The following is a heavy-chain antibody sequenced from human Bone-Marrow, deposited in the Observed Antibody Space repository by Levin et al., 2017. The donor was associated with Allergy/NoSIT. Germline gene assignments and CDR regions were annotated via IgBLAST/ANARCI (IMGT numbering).Heavy chain of an antibody. CDR1: GFTFSRYW. J-gene: IGHJ2*01. CDR2: IKPDGSEK. V-gene: IGHV3-7*01. D-gene: IGHD4-11*01. Sequence: GGSLRLSCAASGFTFSRYWMSWVRQAPGKGLEWVANIKPDGSEKQYIDSVKGRFTISRDNAKNSLYLQMNSLRVEDTAVYYCARDEHYGNYGSYFDLWGRGSLVIVSS. CDR3: ARDEHYGNYGSYFDL.